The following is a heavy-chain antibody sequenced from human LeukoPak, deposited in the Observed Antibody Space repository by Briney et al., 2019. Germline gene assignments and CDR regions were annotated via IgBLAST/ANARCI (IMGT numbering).Heavy chain of an antibody. Sequence: GGSLRLSCAASGFTVSSNYMTWVRQAPGKGLEWVSLIYSDDRTYYADSVKGRFTISRDNSKHTLYLQMNSLRADDTAVYYCARGTFHWGQGTLVTVSS. D-gene: IGHD1-14*01. CDR2: IYSDDRT. CDR1: GFTVSSNY. V-gene: IGHV3-53*01. J-gene: IGHJ4*02. CDR3: ARGTFH.